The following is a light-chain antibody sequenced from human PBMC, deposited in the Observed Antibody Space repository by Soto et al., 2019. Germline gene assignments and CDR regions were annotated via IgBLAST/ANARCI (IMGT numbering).Light chain of an antibody. CDR1: QSISSY. CDR3: QQSYSNSFT. J-gene: IGKJ3*01. CDR2: AAS. V-gene: IGKV1-39*01. Sequence: DIQMTQSPSSLSASVGDRVTITCRASQSISSYLNWYQQKPGKAPKLLIYAASSLQSGVPSRFSGSGSGTDFTLTISSLQPEDFATYYCQQSYSNSFTFGTGTKVDIK.